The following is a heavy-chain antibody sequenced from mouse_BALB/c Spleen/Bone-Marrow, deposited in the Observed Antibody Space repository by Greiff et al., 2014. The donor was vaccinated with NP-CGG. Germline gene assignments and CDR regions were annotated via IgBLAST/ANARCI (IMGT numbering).Heavy chain of an antibody. V-gene: IGHV14-1*02. CDR1: GFNIKEFY. CDR2: IDPXNXXX. Sequence: VQLKESGAELVRPGALVKLSCITSGFNIKEFYMHWVKQRPEQGLEWIGWIDPXNXXXXXXXXXXXXXXISAATSSNTAYLQLSNLTSEYTAVYYCVRGNFHFAYWGQGTLVTVSA. D-gene: IGHD1-2*01. J-gene: IGHJ3*01. CDR3: VRGNFHFAY.